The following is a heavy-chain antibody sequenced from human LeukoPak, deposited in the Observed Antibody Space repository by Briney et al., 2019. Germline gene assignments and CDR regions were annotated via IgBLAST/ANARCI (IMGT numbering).Heavy chain of an antibody. CDR1: GFTFSSYW. CDR2: IGSSGSLI. V-gene: IGHV3-48*03. CDR3: ASRVVGARFDY. Sequence: PGGSLRLSCAASGFTFSSYWMSWVRLAPGKGLEWVSFIGSSGSLIFYADSVKGRFTISRDNAKNSLYLEMNSLRAEDTAIYYCASRVVGARFDYWGQGTLVTVSS. D-gene: IGHD1-26*01. J-gene: IGHJ4*02.